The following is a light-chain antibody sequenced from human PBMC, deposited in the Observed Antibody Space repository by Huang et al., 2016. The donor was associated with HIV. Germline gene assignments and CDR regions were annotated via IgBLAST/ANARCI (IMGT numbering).Light chain of an antibody. J-gene: IGKJ1*01. V-gene: IGKV3-15*01. CDR3: QQYNNWPRT. CDR1: QSVSSN. CDR2: AAS. Sequence: EIVMTQSPATLSVSPGERATLSCRASQSVSSNLAWYQQTPGQAPRLLIYAASTRATGIPASVSGSGSGTEFILTISSLQSEDFAVYYCQQYNNWPRTFGQGTKVEIK.